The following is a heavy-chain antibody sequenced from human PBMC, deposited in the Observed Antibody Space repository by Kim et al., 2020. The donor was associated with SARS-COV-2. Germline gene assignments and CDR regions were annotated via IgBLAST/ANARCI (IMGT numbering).Heavy chain of an antibody. Sequence: GGSLRLSCAASGFTFSNAWMSWVRQAPGKGLEWVGRIKSKTDGGTTDYAAPVKGRFTISRDDSKNTLYLQMNSLKTEDTAVYYCTTQPKRGVVVPAAILSMFYWGQGTLVTVSS. CDR2: IKSKTDGGTT. V-gene: IGHV3-15*01. CDR3: TTQPKRGVVVPAAILSMFY. CDR1: GFTFSNAW. J-gene: IGHJ4*02. D-gene: IGHD2-2*01.